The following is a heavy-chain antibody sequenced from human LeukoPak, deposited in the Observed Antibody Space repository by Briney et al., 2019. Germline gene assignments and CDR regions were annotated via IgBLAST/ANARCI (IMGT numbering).Heavy chain of an antibody. D-gene: IGHD2-2*01. Sequence: SETLSLTCAVYGGSFSGYYWSWTRQPPGKGLEWIGEINHSGSTNYNPSLKSRVTISVDTSKNQFSLKLSSVTAADTAVYYCARKMLGYCSSTSCYGRTFDPWGQGTLVTVSS. CDR3: ARKMLGYCSSTSCYGRTFDP. J-gene: IGHJ5*02. V-gene: IGHV4-34*01. CDR1: GGSFSGYY. CDR2: INHSGST.